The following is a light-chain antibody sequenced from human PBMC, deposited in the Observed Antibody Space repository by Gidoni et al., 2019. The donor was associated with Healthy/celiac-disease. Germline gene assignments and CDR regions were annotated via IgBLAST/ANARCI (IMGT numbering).Light chain of an antibody. CDR1: QSVSSN. J-gene: IGKJ2*03. V-gene: IGKV3-15*01. CDR3: QQYTS. Sequence: EIVMTQSPATLSVSPGDSATPSCSASQSVSSNLAWYQQKPGQAPRLLIYGASTMATGIPASFSGSGSGTEFTLTISSLQSEDFAVYYCQQYTSFGHGTKLEIK. CDR2: GAS.